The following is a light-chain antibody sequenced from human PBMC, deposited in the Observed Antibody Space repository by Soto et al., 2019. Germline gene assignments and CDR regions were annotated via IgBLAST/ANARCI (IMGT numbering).Light chain of an antibody. Sequence: SVLTQPPSASGTPGQRVTISCSGSSSNIGSNYVYWYQQLPGTAPKLLIYRNNQRPSGVPDRFSGSKSGTSASLAISGLRSEDEADYYCAAWDDSLSGHYVFGTGTKSPS. CDR2: RNN. J-gene: IGLJ1*01. CDR1: SSNIGSNY. V-gene: IGLV1-47*01. CDR3: AAWDDSLSGHYV.